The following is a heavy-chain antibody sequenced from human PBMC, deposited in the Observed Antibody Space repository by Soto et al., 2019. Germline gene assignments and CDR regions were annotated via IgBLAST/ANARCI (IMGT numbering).Heavy chain of an antibody. V-gene: IGHV6-1*01. CDR1: VDRVSSNSAA. CDR2: TDYRSKLYN. Sequence: SQTLSLTCAISVDRVSSNSAAWNLISQSPSRGLEWLGRTDYRSKLYNDYAVSVKSRITINPDTSKNQFSLQLNSVTPEDTAVYSCERGGRKAGRIPGFRTYDYWGQGNL. D-gene: IGHD2-15*01. CDR3: ERGGRKAGRIPGFRTYDY. J-gene: IGHJ4*02.